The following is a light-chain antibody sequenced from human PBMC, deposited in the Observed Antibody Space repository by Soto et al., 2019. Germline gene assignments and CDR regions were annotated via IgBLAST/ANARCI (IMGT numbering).Light chain of an antibody. J-gene: IGLJ1*01. CDR2: EVS. Sequence: QSALTQPPSVSGSPGQSVPISCTGTSSDVGSYDSVSWYQQPPGTVPKLMIYEVSNRPSGVPDRFSGSKSGNTASLTISGLQAEDEADYYCSSYTTSRTYVFGTGTKLTVL. CDR3: SSYTTSRTYV. CDR1: SSDVGSYDS. V-gene: IGLV2-18*02.